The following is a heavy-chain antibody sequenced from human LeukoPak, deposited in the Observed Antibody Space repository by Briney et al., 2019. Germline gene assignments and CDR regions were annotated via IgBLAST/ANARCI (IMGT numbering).Heavy chain of an antibody. J-gene: IGHJ4*02. Sequence: GGPLRLSCAASGFTVSSNYMSWVRQAPGKGLEWVSVIYSGGSTYYADSVKGRFTISRDNSKNTLYLQMNSLRAEDTAVYYCARDPAVRGVIIRADYWGQGTLVTVSS. V-gene: IGHV3-53*01. CDR2: IYSGGST. D-gene: IGHD3-10*01. CDR3: ARDPAVRGVIIRADY. CDR1: GFTVSSNY.